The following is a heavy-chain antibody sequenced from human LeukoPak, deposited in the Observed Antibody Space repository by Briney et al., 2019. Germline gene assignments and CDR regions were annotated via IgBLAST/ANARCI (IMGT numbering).Heavy chain of an antibody. CDR1: GESLSGYY. CDR2: INHSGTT. CDR3: ARGGDGYNVDY. J-gene: IGHJ4*02. V-gene: IGHV4-34*01. D-gene: IGHD5-24*01. Sequence: SETLSLTCAVYGESLSGYYWSWIRQSPEKGLEWIGEINHSGTTNHNPSLKSRVTISVDTSKNQFSLKLSSVTAADTAVYYCARGGDGYNVDYWGQGTLVTVSS.